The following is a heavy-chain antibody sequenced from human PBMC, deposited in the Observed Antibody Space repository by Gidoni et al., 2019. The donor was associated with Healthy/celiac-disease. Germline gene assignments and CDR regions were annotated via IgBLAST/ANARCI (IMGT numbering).Heavy chain of an antibody. CDR1: GFSLSTSGLC. CDR2: IDWEDDK. CDR3: ARIQSAGGGVPPDY. Sequence: QVTLRESGPALVKPTQTPTLTCPFSGFSLSTSGLCVSWIRQPPGKALEWLALIDWEDDKYYSTSLKTRLTISKDTSKNQVVLTMTNMDPVDTATYDCARIQSAGGGVPPDYWGQGTLVTVSS. V-gene: IGHV2-70*01. D-gene: IGHD3-16*01. J-gene: IGHJ4*02.